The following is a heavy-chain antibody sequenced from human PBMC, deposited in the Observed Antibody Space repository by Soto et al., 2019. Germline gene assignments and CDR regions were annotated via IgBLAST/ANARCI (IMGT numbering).Heavy chain of an antibody. Sequence: QVQLVESGGGVVQPGRSLRLSCAVSGFTFSSHAMHWVRQAPGKGLEWVTLISSDGSNKYYADSVKGRFTTARDNSKKTIDRQMNSLRVEDTAVYYCARDDEGGSDCDLGYWGQGALVTVSS. CDR2: ISSDGSNK. J-gene: IGHJ4*02. V-gene: IGHV3-30-3*01. D-gene: IGHD1-26*01. CDR1: GFTFSSHA. CDR3: ARDDEGGSDCDLGY.